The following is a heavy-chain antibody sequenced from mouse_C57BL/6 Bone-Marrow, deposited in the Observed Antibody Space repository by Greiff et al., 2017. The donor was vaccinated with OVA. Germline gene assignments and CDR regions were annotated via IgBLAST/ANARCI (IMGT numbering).Heavy chain of an antibody. D-gene: IGHD2-1*01. CDR2: IDPENGDT. Sequence: EVKLVESGAELVRPGASVKLSCTASGFNIKDDYMHWVKQRPEQGLEWIGWIDPENGDTEYASKFQGKATITADTSSNTAYLQLSSLTSEDTAVYYCTSIYYGNDWGQGTTLTVSS. CDR1: GFNIKDDY. V-gene: IGHV14-4*01. CDR3: TSIYYGND. J-gene: IGHJ2*01.